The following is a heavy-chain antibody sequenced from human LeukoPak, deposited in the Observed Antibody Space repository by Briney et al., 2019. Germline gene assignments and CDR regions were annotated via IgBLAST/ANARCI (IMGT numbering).Heavy chain of an antibody. CDR1: GGSISSYY. V-gene: IGHV4-59*01. D-gene: IGHD3-10*01. J-gene: IGHJ3*02. CDR3: ARDRGGSGTYWAFDI. CDR2: MYYSGST. Sequence: SETLSLTCTVSGGSISSYYWSWIRQPPGKGLEWIGYMYYSGSTKYNPSLKSRVTISVDTSKNQFSLKLSSVTAADTAVYYCARDRGGSGTYWAFDIWGQGTMVTVSS.